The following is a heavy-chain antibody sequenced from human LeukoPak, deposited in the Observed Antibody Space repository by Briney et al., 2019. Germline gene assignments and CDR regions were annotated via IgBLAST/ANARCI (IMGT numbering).Heavy chain of an antibody. CDR3: AREVHCSSTSCLYYFDY. J-gene: IGHJ4*02. CDR1: GGSISSYY. D-gene: IGHD2-2*01. V-gene: IGHV4-59*12. CDR2: IYYSGST. Sequence: SEALSLTCTVSGGSISSYYWSWIRQPPGKGLEWIGYIYYSGSTNYNPSLKSRVTISVDTSKNQFSLKLSSVTAADTAVYYCAREVHCSSTSCLYYFDYWGQGTLVTVSS.